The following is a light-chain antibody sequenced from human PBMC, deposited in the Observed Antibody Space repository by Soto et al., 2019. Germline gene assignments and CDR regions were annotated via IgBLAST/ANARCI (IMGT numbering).Light chain of an antibody. CDR1: SSNIGAGYD. V-gene: IGLV1-40*01. CDR2: GNT. J-gene: IGLJ1*01. Sequence: ALTQPPSVSGAPGQRVTISCTGSSSNIGAGYDVHWYQQLPGTAPKLLIYGNTNRPSGVPDRFSGSKSGTSASLAITGLQAEDEADYYCQSYDSSLSAYVFGTGTKVTVL. CDR3: QSYDSSLSAYV.